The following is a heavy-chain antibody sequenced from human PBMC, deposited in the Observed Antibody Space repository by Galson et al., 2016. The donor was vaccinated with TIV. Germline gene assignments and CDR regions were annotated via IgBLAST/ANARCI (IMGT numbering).Heavy chain of an antibody. CDR3: ARVPTKTFDFWSGFDNSFCMDV. Sequence: SVKVSCKASGYTLSSYSISWVRQAPGQGLEWMGWISGYNGNKNYAQKFQDRVTMTTDTSTNTAYMELRSLRSDDTAVYYCARVPTKTFDFWSGFDNSFCMDVWGKGTTVTVCS. J-gene: IGHJ6*04. CDR1: GYTLSSYS. V-gene: IGHV1-18*01. D-gene: IGHD3-3*01. CDR2: ISGYNGNK.